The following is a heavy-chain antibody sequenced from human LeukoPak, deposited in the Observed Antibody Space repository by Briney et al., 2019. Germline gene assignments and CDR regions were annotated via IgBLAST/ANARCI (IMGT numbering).Heavy chain of an antibody. CDR1: GFTVSSNY. J-gene: IGHJ4*02. CDR2: IYSGGST. Sequence: GGSLRLSCAASGFTVSSNYMSWVRQAPGKGLEWVSVIYSGGSTYYADSVKGRFTISRDNSKNMVYLQMNSLRVEDTAVYFCVRMGGDYGGKVLENWGLGTPVTVSS. D-gene: IGHD4-23*01. V-gene: IGHV3-53*01. CDR3: VRMGGDYGGKVLEN.